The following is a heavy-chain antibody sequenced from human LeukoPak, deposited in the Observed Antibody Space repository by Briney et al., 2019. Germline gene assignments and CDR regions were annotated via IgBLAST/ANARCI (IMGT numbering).Heavy chain of an antibody. CDR3: ARGRGTFVRRRDIAVDY. J-gene: IGHJ4*02. CDR2: INHSGST. D-gene: IGHD5-12*01. V-gene: IGHV4-34*01. CDR1: GGSFSGYY. Sequence: SETLSLTCAVYGGSFSGYYWSWIRQPPGKGLEWIGEINHSGSTNHNPSLKSRVTISVDTSKNQFSLKLSSVTAADTAVYYCARGRGTFVRRRDIAVDYWGQGTLVTVSS.